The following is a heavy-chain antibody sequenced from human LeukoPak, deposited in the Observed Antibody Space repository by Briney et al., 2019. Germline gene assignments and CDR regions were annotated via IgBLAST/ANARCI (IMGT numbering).Heavy chain of an antibody. CDR2: IYYSGST. CDR1: GGSISSGDYY. J-gene: IGHJ3*02. Sequence: SQTLSLTCTVSGGSISSGDYYWSWIRQPPGKGLEWIGCIYYSGSTYYNPSLKSRVTISVDTSKNQFSLKLSSVTAADTAVYYYARLGDVLPGGRPRRFDIWGQGTMVTVSS. D-gene: IGHD5-24*01. V-gene: IGHV4-30-4*01. CDR3: ARLGDVLPGGRPRRFDI.